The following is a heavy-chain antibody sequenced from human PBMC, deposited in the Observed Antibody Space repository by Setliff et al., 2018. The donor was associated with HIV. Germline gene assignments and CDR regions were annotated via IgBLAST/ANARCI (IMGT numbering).Heavy chain of an antibody. D-gene: IGHD3-10*01. V-gene: IGHV4-59*01. Sequence: PSETLSLTCTVSGDSISPYYWSWIRQPPGRGLEWIGYIYYTGNTNYNPSLKSRVTMSIDAPKRQLSLKLSSLTAADTAVYYCARHGKDKGSGSYYRPPNYYYYYMDVWGKGTTVTVSS. J-gene: IGHJ6*03. CDR2: IYYTGNT. CDR3: ARHGKDKGSGSYYRPPNYYYYYMDV. CDR1: GDSISPYY.